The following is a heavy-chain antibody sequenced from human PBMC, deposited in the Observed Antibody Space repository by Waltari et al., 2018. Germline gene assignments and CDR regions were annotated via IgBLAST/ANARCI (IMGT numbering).Heavy chain of an antibody. Sequence: QVQLQESGPGLVKPSETLSLTCTVSGGSISSYYWSWIRQPAGKGLEWIGRIYTSGSTNYNPSLKSRVPMSVDTSKNQFSLKLSSVTAADTAVYYCAGTTGYSSSWPPFDPWGQGTLVTVSS. CDR1: GGSISSYY. D-gene: IGHD6-13*01. V-gene: IGHV4-4*07. J-gene: IGHJ5*02. CDR3: AGTTGYSSSWPPFDP. CDR2: IYTSGST.